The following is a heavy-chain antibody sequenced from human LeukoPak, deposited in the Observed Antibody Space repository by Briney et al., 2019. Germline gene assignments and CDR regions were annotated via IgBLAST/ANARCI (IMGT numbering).Heavy chain of an antibody. CDR3: ARDPKAGYYDSSGYSSLGGLDY. CDR2: ISAYNGNT. J-gene: IGHJ4*02. D-gene: IGHD3-22*01. V-gene: IGHV1-18*01. CDR1: GYTFTSYG. Sequence: ASVKVSCKASGYTFTSYGISWVRQAPGQGLEWMGWISAYNGNTNYAQKLQGRVTMTTDTSTSTAYTELSSLRSEDTAVYYCARDPKAGYYDSSGYSSLGGLDYWGQGTLVTVSS.